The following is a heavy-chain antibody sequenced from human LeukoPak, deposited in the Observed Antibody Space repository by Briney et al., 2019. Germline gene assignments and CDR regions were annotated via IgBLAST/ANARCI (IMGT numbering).Heavy chain of an antibody. CDR2: SYYRSKWYN. Sequence: SQTLSLTCAISGDSVSTNSATWTWLRQSPSRGLEWLGRSYYRSKWYNDYALSMKSRITINPDTSKNQFSLQLNSVTPEDTAVYYCARLVGASWFDSWGQGTLVTVSS. CDR3: ARLVGASWFDS. J-gene: IGHJ5*01. D-gene: IGHD1-26*01. CDR1: GDSVSTNSAT. V-gene: IGHV6-1*01.